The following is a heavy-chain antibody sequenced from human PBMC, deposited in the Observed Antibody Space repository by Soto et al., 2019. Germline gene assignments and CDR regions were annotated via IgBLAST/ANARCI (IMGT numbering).Heavy chain of an antibody. V-gene: IGHV4-31*03. CDR3: ARSPDWGSSPNWLAP. J-gene: IGHJ5*02. D-gene: IGHD7-27*01. Sequence: SETLSLTCTVSGGSISSGGYYWSWIRQHPGKGLEWIGYIYYSGSTYYNPSLKRRVTISVDTSKNQFSLKLSSVTAADTAVYYCARSPDWGSSPNWLAPWGQGTMVTVSS. CDR2: IYYSGST. CDR1: GGSISSGGYY.